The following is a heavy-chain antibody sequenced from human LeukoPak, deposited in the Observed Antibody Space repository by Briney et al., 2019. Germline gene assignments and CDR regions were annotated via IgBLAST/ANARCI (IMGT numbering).Heavy chain of an antibody. V-gene: IGHV3-21*01. CDR2: ISASSTYI. CDR3: ARGGDDYGDSYDAFDI. Sequence: GGSLRLSCAASGFTFRSYSMNWVRQAPGKGLEWVSAISASSTYIYYADSLKGRFTISRDNAKNSLFLQMNGLRAEDTAVYYCARGGDDYGDSYDAFDIWGQGTMVTVSP. D-gene: IGHD4-17*01. J-gene: IGHJ3*02. CDR1: GFTFRSYS.